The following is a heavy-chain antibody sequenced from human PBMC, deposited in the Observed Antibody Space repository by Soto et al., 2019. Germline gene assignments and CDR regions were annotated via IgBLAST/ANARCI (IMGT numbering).Heavy chain of an antibody. Sequence: RGSLRLSCAASGFTFSSCGMHWVRQAPGKGLEWVAVISYDGSNKYYADSVKGRFTISRDNSKNTLYLQMNSLRAEDTAVYYCARDGNAGFGFLDCSSTSCYMVYYYYGMDVWGQGTTVTVSS. CDR2: ISYDGSNK. D-gene: IGHD2-2*02. V-gene: IGHV3-30-3*01. CDR1: GFTFSSCG. CDR3: ARDGNAGFGFLDCSSTSCYMVYYYYGMDV. J-gene: IGHJ6*02.